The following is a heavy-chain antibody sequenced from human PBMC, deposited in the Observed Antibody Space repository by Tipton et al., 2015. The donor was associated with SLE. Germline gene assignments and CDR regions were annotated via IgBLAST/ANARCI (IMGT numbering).Heavy chain of an antibody. D-gene: IGHD6-13*01. V-gene: IGHV3-43*01. CDR1: GFTFDDYT. CDR2: ISWDGGST. CDR3: AREAAGSFDY. J-gene: IGHJ4*02. Sequence: SLRLSCAASGFTFDDYTMHWVRQAPGKGLEWVSLISWDGGSTYYADSVKGRFTISRDNSKNSLYLQMNSLRTEDTALYYCAREAAGSFDYWGQGTLVTVSS.